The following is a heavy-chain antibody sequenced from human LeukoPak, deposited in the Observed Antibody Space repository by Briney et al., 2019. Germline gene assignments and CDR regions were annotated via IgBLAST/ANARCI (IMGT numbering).Heavy chain of an antibody. CDR2: IRNKANSFAT. J-gene: IGHJ4*02. V-gene: IGHV3-73*01. CDR3: TRNYDSSGYDY. Sequence: GGSLRLSCAASGFTFSGSAMHWVRQASGKGLEWVGRIRNKANSFATAYAASVGGRFTISRDDSKNTAYLQMNSLKTEDTAVYYCTRNYDSSGYDYWGQGTLVTVSS. CDR1: GFTFSGSA. D-gene: IGHD3-22*01.